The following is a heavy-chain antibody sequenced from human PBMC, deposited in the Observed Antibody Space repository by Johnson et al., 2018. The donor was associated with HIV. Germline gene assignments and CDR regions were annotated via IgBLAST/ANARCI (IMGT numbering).Heavy chain of an antibody. D-gene: IGHD3-22*01. CDR2: ISYDGSNK. V-gene: IGHV3-30*03. Sequence: QVQLVESGGGSVKPGGSLRLSCASSGFAFSGHNMGWIRQAPGKGLEWVAVISYDGSNKYSADSVKGRFTISRDNSKNTLYLQMNSLRAEDTAVYYCARVTKYYFDSSVDAFDIWGQGTVVTVSS. J-gene: IGHJ3*02. CDR1: GFAFSGHN. CDR3: ARVTKYYFDSSVDAFDI.